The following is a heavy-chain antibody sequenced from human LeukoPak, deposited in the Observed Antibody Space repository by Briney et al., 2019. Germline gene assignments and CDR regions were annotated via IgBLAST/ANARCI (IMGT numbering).Heavy chain of an antibody. CDR2: IFNSGST. J-gene: IGHJ5*02. V-gene: IGHV4-38-2*02. D-gene: IGHD3-3*01. CDR3: ARDKGPFGVVVSWFDP. CDR1: GYSISRGYY. Sequence: PSETLSLTCTVSGYSISRGYYWAWIRQSPGKGLEWIGMIFNSGSTYYNPSLESRATISVDTSKNQFSLKLSSVTAADTAVYYCARDKGPFGVVVSWFDPWGQGTLVTVPS.